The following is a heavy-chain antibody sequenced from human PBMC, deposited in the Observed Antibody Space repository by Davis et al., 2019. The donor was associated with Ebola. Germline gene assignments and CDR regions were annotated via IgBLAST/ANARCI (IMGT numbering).Heavy chain of an antibody. D-gene: IGHD2-21*02. V-gene: IGHV3-30-3*01. CDR3: VRDPALVVTGGGWFFGL. Sequence: GESLKISCAASGFTFSNYAIQWVRQAPGKGLEWVAVISFDGSSDYYADSVKGRFTVSRDNAKNSLYLQMNSLRAEDTAVYYCVRDPALVVTGGGWFFGLWGRGTLVTVSS. J-gene: IGHJ2*01. CDR1: GFTFSNYA. CDR2: ISFDGSSD.